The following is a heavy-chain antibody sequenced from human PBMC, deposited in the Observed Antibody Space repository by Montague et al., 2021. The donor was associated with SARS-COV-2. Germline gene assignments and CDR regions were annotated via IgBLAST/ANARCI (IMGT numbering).Heavy chain of an antibody. Sequence: SETLSLTCTVFGYSISSGYFWAWLRQPPGKGLEWIGSIYHAGYIHYNPSLKSRVSISIDTSRNQISLRVTDVAAADTAVYYCARAPCVGDCNSLAIWFDPWGQGTLVSASS. V-gene: IGHV4-38-2*02. CDR1: GYSISSGYF. CDR3: ARAPCVGDCNSLAIWFDP. CDR2: IYHAGYI. J-gene: IGHJ5*02. D-gene: IGHD2-21*02.